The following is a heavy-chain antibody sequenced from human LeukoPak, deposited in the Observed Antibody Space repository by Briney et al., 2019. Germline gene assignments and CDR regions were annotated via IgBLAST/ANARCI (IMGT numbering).Heavy chain of an antibody. D-gene: IGHD5-18*01. V-gene: IGHV3-74*01. J-gene: IGHJ4*02. CDR3: ARALNRGYSYGYGY. CDR2: INSDGSST. CDR1: GFTFSSYW. Sequence: GGSLRLSCAASGFTFSSYWMHWVGQAPGKGLVWVSRINSDGSSTSHADSVKGRFTISRDNAKNTLYLQMNSLRAEDTAVYYCARALNRGYSYGYGYWGQGTLVTVSS.